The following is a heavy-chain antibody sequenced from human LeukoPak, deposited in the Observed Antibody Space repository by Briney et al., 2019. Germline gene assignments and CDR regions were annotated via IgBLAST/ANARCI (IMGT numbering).Heavy chain of an antibody. Sequence: ASVKVSCKASGCTFTSYDINWVRQATGQGLEWMGWMNPNSGNTGYAQKFQGRVTMTRNTSISTAYMEPSSLRSEDTAVYYCARTHYDYVWGSYRFNWFDPWGQGTLVTVSS. V-gene: IGHV1-8*01. D-gene: IGHD3-16*02. CDR2: MNPNSGNT. J-gene: IGHJ5*02. CDR1: GCTFTSYD. CDR3: ARTHYDYVWGSYRFNWFDP.